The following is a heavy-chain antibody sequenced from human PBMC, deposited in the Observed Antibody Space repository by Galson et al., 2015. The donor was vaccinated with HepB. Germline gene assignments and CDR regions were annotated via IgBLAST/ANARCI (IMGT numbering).Heavy chain of an antibody. V-gene: IGHV5-51*01. D-gene: IGHD5-12*01. Sequence: QSGAEVKKSEESLKISCQGSGYSFSNYWIGWVRQMPGKGLEWMGIIYPGDSETIYSPSFQGQVTISADKSVSTAYLQWSSLKASDTALYYCARLTWWNSGYHSGTYRESYFDYWGQGTLVTVSS. CDR1: GYSFSNYW. CDR2: IYPGDSET. J-gene: IGHJ4*02. CDR3: ARLTWWNSGYHSGTYRESYFDY.